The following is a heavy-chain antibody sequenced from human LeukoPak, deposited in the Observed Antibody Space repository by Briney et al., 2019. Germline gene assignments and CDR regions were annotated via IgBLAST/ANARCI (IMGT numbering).Heavy chain of an antibody. J-gene: IGHJ5*02. CDR1: GGSFSGYY. V-gene: IGHV4-34*01. Sequence: PSETLSLTCAVYGGSFSGYYWSWIRQPPGKGLEWIGEINHSGSTNYNPSLKSRVTISVDTSKNQFSLKLGSVTAADTAVYYCARRANTRNWFDPWGQGTLVTVSS. CDR2: INHSGST. D-gene: IGHD3-16*01. CDR3: ARRANTRNWFDP.